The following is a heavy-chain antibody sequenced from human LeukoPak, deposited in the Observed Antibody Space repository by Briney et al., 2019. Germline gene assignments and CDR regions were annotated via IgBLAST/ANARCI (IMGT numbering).Heavy chain of an antibody. Sequence: PGGSLRLSCAASGFTVSSNYMSWVRQAPGKGLEWVSIIYSGGSTYYADSVKGRFTISRDNSKNILYLQMNSLRAEDTAVYYCARAIAVAGNFDYWGQGTLVTVSS. CDR2: IYSGGST. J-gene: IGHJ4*02. CDR3: ARAIAVAGNFDY. V-gene: IGHV3-66*01. D-gene: IGHD6-19*01. CDR1: GFTVSSNY.